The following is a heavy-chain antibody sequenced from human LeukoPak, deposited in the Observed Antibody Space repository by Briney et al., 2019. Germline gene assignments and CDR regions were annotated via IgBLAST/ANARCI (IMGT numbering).Heavy chain of an antibody. CDR1: GFTFDDYT. CDR3: AKGDGVGSYFDY. V-gene: IGHV3-43*01. Sequence: GGSLRLPCAASGFTFDDYTMHWVRQTPGKGLEWVSVISWDGGSTYYADSVKGRFTISRDNSKNSLYLQMNSLRAEDTALYYCAKGDGVGSYFDYWGQGTLVTVSS. CDR2: ISWDGGST. D-gene: IGHD2-8*01. J-gene: IGHJ4*02.